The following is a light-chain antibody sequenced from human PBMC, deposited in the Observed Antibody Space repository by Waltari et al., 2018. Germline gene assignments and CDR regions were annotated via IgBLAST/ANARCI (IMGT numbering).Light chain of an antibody. CDR3: CSNNEGHTHV. CDR1: LGTSNL. Sequence: QSALTQPASVSGSPGQSVTITCTGALGTSNLVSWYQQLPGTVPKLILYHSSERPSGTSSRFSGSRSGNTASLTISGLQSEDKADYYCCSNNEGHTHVFGTGTRVTVL. CDR2: HSS. J-gene: IGLJ1*01. V-gene: IGLV2-23*01.